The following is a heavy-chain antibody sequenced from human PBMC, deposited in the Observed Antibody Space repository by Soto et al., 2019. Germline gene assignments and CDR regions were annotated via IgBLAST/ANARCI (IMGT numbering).Heavy chain of an antibody. Sequence: ASVKVSCKASGYTFTXYAXHWVRQAPGQRLEWMGWINAGNGNTKYSQKFQGRVTITRDTSASTAYMELSSLRSEDTAVYYCARDEPYDTSGFKLDYWGQGTQVTVSS. J-gene: IGHJ4*02. CDR2: INAGNGNT. V-gene: IGHV1-3*01. CDR3: ARDEPYDTSGFKLDY. D-gene: IGHD3-22*01. CDR1: GYTFTXYA.